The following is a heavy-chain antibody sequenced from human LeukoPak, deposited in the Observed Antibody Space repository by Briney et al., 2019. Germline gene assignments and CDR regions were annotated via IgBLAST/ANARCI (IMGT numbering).Heavy chain of an antibody. CDR3: ATGILSGSRFDY. Sequence: GGSLRLSCAASGFSFSSHGMHWVRQAPGKGLEWVAFIRYDGSNEYYGDSVKGRFTISRDNSKNTLYLQMNSLRTEDTAVYYCATGILSGSRFDYWGQGTLVTVSS. J-gene: IGHJ4*02. CDR1: GFSFSSHG. D-gene: IGHD1-26*01. CDR2: IRYDGSNE. V-gene: IGHV3-30*02.